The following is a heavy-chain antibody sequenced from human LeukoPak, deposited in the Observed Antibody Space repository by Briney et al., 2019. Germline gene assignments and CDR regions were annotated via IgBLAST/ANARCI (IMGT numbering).Heavy chain of an antibody. CDR1: GGSISSYY. Sequence: NPSETLSLTCTVSGGSISSYYWSWIRQPPGKGLEWIGYIHYSGSTNYNPSLKSRVTISVDTSKNQFSLTLSSVTAADTAVYYCARGREGWLRHMDVWGKGTTVTVSS. D-gene: IGHD5-12*01. V-gene: IGHV4-59*01. CDR2: IHYSGST. J-gene: IGHJ6*03. CDR3: ARGREGWLRHMDV.